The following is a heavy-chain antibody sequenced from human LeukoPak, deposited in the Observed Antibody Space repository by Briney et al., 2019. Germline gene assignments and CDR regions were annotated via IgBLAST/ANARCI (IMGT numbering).Heavy chain of an antibody. J-gene: IGHJ4*02. D-gene: IGHD1-26*01. CDR2: INTDGSGT. Sequence: PGGSLRLSCAASGFTFSSYWMHWVRQAPGKGLVWVSRINTDGSGTNYADPVKGRFTISRDNAKNTLYLQMNSLRAEDTAVYYCARGLGGHTSAQGYWGLGTLVTVSS. CDR3: ARGLGGHTSAQGY. V-gene: IGHV3-74*01. CDR1: GFTFSSYW.